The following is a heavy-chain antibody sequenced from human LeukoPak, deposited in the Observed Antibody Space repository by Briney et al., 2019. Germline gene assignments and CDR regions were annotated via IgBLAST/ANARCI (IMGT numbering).Heavy chain of an antibody. V-gene: IGHV4-4*02. J-gene: IGHJ6*02. CDR3: ARQKWEQQGRDYYFNGLDV. CDR2: IYLYGTT. Sequence: SETLSLTCSVSIGSISSSKWWSWVRQSPVKGLEWIGEIYLYGTTNYNPSFTSRVTMSVDRSRNQFSLKLTSVTAADTAVYYCARQKWEQQGRDYYFNGLDVWGPGTTVIVSS. CDR1: IGSISSSKW. D-gene: IGHD1/OR15-1a*01.